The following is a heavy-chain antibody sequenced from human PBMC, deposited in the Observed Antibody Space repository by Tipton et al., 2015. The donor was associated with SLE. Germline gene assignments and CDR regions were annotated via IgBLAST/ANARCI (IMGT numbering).Heavy chain of an antibody. D-gene: IGHD3-10*01. CDR2: IYYNGNT. CDR1: NASINSVGYY. Sequence: TLSLTCTVSNASINSVGYYWTWIRQHPGKALELIGYIYYNGNTYYNPSLKSRATISADTSNNEFSLRLTSVTAADTAIYYCASPGGGSGSFDAFDIWGQGTMVTVSS. V-gene: IGHV4-31*03. J-gene: IGHJ3*02. CDR3: ASPGGGSGSFDAFDI.